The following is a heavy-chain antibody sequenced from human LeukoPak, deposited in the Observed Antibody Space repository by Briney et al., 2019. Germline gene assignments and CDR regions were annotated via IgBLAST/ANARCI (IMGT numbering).Heavy chain of an antibody. CDR3: AKDRNYYDSTGYSDY. Sequence: PGGSLRLSCAASGFTFSSYGMHWVRQAPGKGLEWVSCISGSGTSTYYEDSVKGRFTISRDNSKNTLYLQMDSLRAEDTAVYYCAKDRNYYDSTGYSDYWGQGTLVTVSS. J-gene: IGHJ4*02. CDR2: ISGSGTST. CDR1: GFTFSSYG. V-gene: IGHV3-23*01. D-gene: IGHD3-22*01.